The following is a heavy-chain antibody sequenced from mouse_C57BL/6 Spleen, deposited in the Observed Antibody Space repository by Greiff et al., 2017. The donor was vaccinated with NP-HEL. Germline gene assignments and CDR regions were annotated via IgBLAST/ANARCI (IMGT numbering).Heavy chain of an antibody. CDR1: GYTFTSYW. V-gene: IGHV1-52*01. D-gene: IGHD2-2*01. CDR2: IDPSDSET. J-gene: IGHJ2*01. Sequence: QVQLQQPGAELVRPGSSVKLSCKASGYTFTSYWMHWVKQRPIQGLEWIGNIDPSDSETHYNQKFKDKATLTVDKSSSTAYMQLSSLTSEDSAVYYCARGRYGYDGDYWGQGTTLTVSS. CDR3: ARGRYGYDGDY.